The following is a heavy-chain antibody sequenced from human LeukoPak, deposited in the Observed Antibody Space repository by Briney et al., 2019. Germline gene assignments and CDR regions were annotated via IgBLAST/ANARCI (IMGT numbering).Heavy chain of an antibody. V-gene: IGHV7-4-1*02. D-gene: IGHD2-8*01. J-gene: IGHJ6*03. CDR3: ARGIGIGVVLMVHGNMDV. Sequence: GASVKVSCKASGYSFTTYGIYWVQQAPGQGLEWMGWINTDTGKPTYARGFTGRFVLSLDTSVTTAYLQISSLKAEDTAVYYCARGIGIGVVLMVHGNMDVWGKGTTVTVSS. CDR1: GYSFTTYG. CDR2: INTDTGKP.